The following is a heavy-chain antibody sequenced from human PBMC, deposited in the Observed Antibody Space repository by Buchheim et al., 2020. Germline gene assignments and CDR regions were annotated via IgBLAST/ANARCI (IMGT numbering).Heavy chain of an antibody. CDR1: GFTFSSYA. CDR2: ISYDGSNK. Sequence: QVQLVESGGGVVQPGRSLRLSCAASGFTFSSYAMHWVRQAPGKGLEWVAVISYDGSNKYYADSVKGRFTNSRDNSKNKLYLQMNSLRAEDTAVYYCAGGLLSFGEIFSVSQNDYWGQGTL. D-gene: IGHD3-10*01. J-gene: IGHJ4*02. CDR3: AGGLLSFGEIFSVSQNDY. V-gene: IGHV3-30*04.